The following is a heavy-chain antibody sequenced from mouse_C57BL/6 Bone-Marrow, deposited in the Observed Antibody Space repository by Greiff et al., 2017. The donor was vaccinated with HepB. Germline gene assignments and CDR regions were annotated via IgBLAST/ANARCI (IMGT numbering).Heavy chain of an antibody. D-gene: IGHD1-1*01. CDR2: ISSGSSTI. V-gene: IGHV5-17*01. CDR1: GFTFSDYG. Sequence: EVKLVESGGGLVKPGGSLKLSCAASGFTFSDYGMHWVRQAPEKGLEWVAYISSGSSTIYYSDTVKGRFTISRDNSKNTLFLQMTSLRSEDAAMYYCAGYGSSHWYFDVWGTGTTVTVSS. J-gene: IGHJ1*03. CDR3: AGYGSSHWYFDV.